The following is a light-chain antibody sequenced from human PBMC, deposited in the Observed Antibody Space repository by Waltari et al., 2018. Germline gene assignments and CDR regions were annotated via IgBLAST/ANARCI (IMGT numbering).Light chain of an antibody. J-gene: IGKJ2*02. V-gene: IGKV4-1*01. CDR2: SAS. CDR1: ESVIYDSDNKNY. CDR3: QQYLSAPRT. Sequence: DIVMTQSPDSLAVSLGERATINCKSSESVIYDSDNKNYLAWYQQKPGQPPKLRIHSASSRESGVPDRFSGSGSGTDFTLTISSLQAEDVAVYYCQQYLSAPRTFGQGTVLEIK.